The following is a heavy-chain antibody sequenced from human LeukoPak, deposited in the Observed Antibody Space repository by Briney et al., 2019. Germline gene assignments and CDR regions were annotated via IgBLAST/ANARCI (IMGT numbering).Heavy chain of an antibody. V-gene: IGHV4-59*01. CDR2: IYYSGSP. CDR1: GASISIYS. Sequence: SETLSLTCTVSGASISIYSWSWIRQPPGQGLEWIGYIYYSGSPNCNPSLKSRVTMSVDASKNQFSLKVSSVTAADTAVYYCAKSNRYCDSASCYEAFDIWGQGTMVTVSS. J-gene: IGHJ3*02. CDR3: AKSNRYCDSASCYEAFDI. D-gene: IGHD2-2*01.